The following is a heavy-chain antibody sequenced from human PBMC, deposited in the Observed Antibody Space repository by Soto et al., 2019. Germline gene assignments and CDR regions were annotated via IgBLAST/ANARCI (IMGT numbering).Heavy chain of an antibody. J-gene: IGHJ4*02. D-gene: IGHD1-26*01. V-gene: IGHV3-23*01. Sequence: EEQLLESGGGLVQPGGSLRLSCAASGFTFSSYAMSWVRQAPGKGLEWVSSMSASSGDTYYADSVKGGFTISRDNSKNTLFLQMDRLRAEDTAVYFCTKGRWELLWWGQGTLVTVSS. CDR3: TKGRWELLW. CDR1: GFTFSSYA. CDR2: MSASSGDT.